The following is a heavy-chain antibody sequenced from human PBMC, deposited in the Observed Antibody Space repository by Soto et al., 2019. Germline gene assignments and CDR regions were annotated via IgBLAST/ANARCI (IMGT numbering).Heavy chain of an antibody. Sequence: EVQLLESGGGLVQPGGSLRLSCEDSGFTFSSFAMNWVRQAPGKGLEWVSSISGSGGGAQYADSVKGRFTISRDNSKNTLYLHMNSLRAEDTAVYHCTDCIVGMGRGGWCNWFDAWGEGTVVTVSS. J-gene: IGHJ5*02. V-gene: IGHV3-23*01. CDR2: ISGSGGGA. CDR3: TDCIVGMGRGGWCNWFDA. CDR1: GFTFSSFA. D-gene: IGHD1-26*01.